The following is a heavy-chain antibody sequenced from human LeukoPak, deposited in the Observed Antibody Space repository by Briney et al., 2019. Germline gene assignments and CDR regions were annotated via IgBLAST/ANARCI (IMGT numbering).Heavy chain of an antibody. Sequence: ASVKVSCKASGYTFTSYYMHWVRQAPGQGLEWMGWISAYNSNTNYAQKLQGRVTMTTDTSTSTAYMELRSLRSDDTAVYYCARESVAGNLDYWGQGTLVTVSS. CDR2: ISAYNSNT. CDR3: ARESVAGNLDY. D-gene: IGHD6-19*01. CDR1: GYTFTSYY. V-gene: IGHV1-18*04. J-gene: IGHJ4*02.